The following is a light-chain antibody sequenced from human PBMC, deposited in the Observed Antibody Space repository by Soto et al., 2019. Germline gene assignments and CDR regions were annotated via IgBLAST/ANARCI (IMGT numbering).Light chain of an antibody. CDR2: DAS. CDR3: QQRASWPYT. Sequence: EIVLTQSPATLSLSPGERATLSCRASQSISSYLAWYQQNPGQAPRLLIYDASNRATGIPARFSGSGSGTEFTLTIGSLEPEESALYYCQQRASWPYTSGQGTKVDIK. V-gene: IGKV3-11*01. J-gene: IGKJ2*01. CDR1: QSISSY.